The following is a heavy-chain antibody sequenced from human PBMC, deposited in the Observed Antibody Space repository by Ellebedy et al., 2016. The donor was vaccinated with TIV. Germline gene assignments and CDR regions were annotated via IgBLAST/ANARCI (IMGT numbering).Heavy chain of an antibody. CDR3: AKSLHYSSSSFFDF. D-gene: IGHD6-6*01. CDR2: INHSGSS. J-gene: IGHJ4*02. CDR1: GGSFSDYF. V-gene: IGHV4-34*01. Sequence: SETLSLXCAVYGGSFSDYFWTWVRQSPGKGLEWIGEINHSGSSNYNLSLKSRVTISVDTSKNQFSLRLTSLTAADTAVYYCAKSLHYSSSSFFDFWGQGTRVTVSS.